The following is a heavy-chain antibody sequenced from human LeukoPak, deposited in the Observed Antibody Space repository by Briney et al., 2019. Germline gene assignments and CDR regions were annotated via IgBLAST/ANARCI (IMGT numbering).Heavy chain of an antibody. D-gene: IGHD6-19*01. CDR3: ARAEPPYSSGWYEVHRRYYFDY. V-gene: IGHV1-46*01. CDR2: INPSGGST. J-gene: IGHJ4*02. CDR1: GYTFISYY. Sequence: GASVKVSCKASGYTFISYYMHWVRQAPGQGLEWMGIINPSGGSTSYAQKFQGRVTMTRDTSTSTVYMELSSLRSEDTAVYYCARAEPPYSSGWYEVHRRYYFDYWGQGTLVTVSS.